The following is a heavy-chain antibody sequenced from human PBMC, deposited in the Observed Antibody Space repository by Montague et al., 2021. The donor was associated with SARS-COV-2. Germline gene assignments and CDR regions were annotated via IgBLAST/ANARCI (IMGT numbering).Heavy chain of an antibody. J-gene: IGHJ2*01. CDR2: IRLPGGS. D-gene: IGHD1-1*01. V-gene: IGHV4-34*01. CDR1: SGSLRNYY. CDR3: ARAGSQRFFEF. Sequence: SETLSLTCAVTSGSLRNYYWSWIRQPPGKGLEWIGEIRLPGGSXXXPSLKGRVTTSLDTSNNQVSLSLNSVTAADTAVYYCARAGSQRFFEFWGRGTLVTVSS.